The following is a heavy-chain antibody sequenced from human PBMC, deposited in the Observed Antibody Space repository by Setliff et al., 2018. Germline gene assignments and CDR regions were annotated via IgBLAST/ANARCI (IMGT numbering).Heavy chain of an antibody. J-gene: IGHJ5*02. V-gene: IGHV4-4*08. CDR2: IYSSGST. Sequence: KTSETLSLTCTVSGGSISSYYWSWIRQPPGKGLEWIGYIYSSGSTNYNPSLKSRVTISVDTSKNQLSLKLSSVTAADTAVYYCARDQGYCGSASCYAQLWFDPWGQVTLVTVSS. D-gene: IGHD2-2*01. CDR1: GGSISSYY. CDR3: ARDQGYCGSASCYAQLWFDP.